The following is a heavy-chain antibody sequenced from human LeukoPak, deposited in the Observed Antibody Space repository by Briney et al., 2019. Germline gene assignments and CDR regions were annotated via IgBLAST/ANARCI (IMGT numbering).Heavy chain of an antibody. CDR3: ARLGAVGATGYYYYYMDV. CDR2: IYTSGST. CDR1: GGSISSYY. Sequence: SETLSLTCTVSGGSISSYYWSWIRQPPGKGLVWIGYIYTSGSTNYNPSLKSRVTISVDTSKNQFSLKLSSVTAADTAVYYCARLGAVGATGYYYYYMDVWGKGTTVTVSS. J-gene: IGHJ6*03. V-gene: IGHV4-4*09. D-gene: IGHD1-26*01.